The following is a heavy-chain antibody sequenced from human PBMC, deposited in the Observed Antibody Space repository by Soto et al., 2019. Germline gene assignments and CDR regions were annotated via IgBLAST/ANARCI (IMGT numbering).Heavy chain of an antibody. J-gene: IGHJ3*02. CDR1: GYTFTSYD. CDR3: ASGSIAVAGNDALDI. D-gene: IGHD6-19*01. CDR2: MNPNSGNT. Sequence: QVQLVQSGAEVKKPGASVKVSCKASGYTFTSYDINWVRQATGQGLEWKGWMNPNSGNTGYAQKFQGRVTMTRNTSISTAYMELSSLRSEDTAVYYCASGSIAVAGNDALDIWGQGTMVTVSS. V-gene: IGHV1-8*01.